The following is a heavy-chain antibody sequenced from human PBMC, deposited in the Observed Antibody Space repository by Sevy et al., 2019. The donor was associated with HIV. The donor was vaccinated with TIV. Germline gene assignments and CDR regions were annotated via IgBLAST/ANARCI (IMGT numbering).Heavy chain of an antibody. CDR2: ISGSGGST. CDR1: GFTFSSYA. J-gene: IGHJ4*02. Sequence: GGSLRLSCAASGFTFSSYAMSWVRQAPGKGLEWVSAISGSGGSTYYADSVKGRFTISRDNSKNTLYRQMNSLRAEDTAVYYCAKGSSGTYYDFWSGSYYFDYWGQGTLVTVSS. D-gene: IGHD3-3*01. CDR3: AKGSSGTYYDFWSGSYYFDY. V-gene: IGHV3-23*01.